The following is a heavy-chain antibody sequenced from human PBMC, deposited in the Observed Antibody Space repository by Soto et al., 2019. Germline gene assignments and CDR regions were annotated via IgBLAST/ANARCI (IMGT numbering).Heavy chain of an antibody. J-gene: IGHJ3*02. CDR2: IRSKAYGGST. D-gene: IGHD2-15*01. CDR3: SFYSGGGRCYSGGVFAI. Sequence: QATGKGLEWVGFIRSKAYGGSTYYADSVKGRFTISRDNSKNTLYLQMNSLRAEDTVVYYCSFYSGGGRCYSGGVFAIWGQGTMVTV. V-gene: IGHV3-23*01.